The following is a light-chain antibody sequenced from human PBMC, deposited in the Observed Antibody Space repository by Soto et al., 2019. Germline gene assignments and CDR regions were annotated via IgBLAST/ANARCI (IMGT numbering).Light chain of an antibody. V-gene: IGKV3-11*01. CDR1: QRVSSY. J-gene: IGKJ1*01. Sequence: EIVLTQSPATLSLSPGKRATLSCRASQRVSSYLAWYQQQPGQAPRLLSYNASNRAAGIPARFRGRGSGKDFTLTIRSLESEDFAGYYCQQRSNWPGTFGHGTKVEIK. CDR3: QQRSNWPGT. CDR2: NAS.